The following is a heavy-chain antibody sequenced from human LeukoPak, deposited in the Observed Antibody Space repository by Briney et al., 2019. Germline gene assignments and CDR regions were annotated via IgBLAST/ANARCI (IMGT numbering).Heavy chain of an antibody. D-gene: IGHD4-17*01. V-gene: IGHV1-8*01. CDR1: GYTFTSYD. J-gene: IGHJ4*02. CDR3: ARRVSYGDFDY. Sequence: GASVKVSCKASGYTFTSYDVNWVRQATGQGLEWMGWMSPNSGNTGYTQRFQGRVTITRNTSISTAYMQLSSLRSEDTAVYYCARRVSYGDFDYWGQGTLVTVSS. CDR2: MSPNSGNT.